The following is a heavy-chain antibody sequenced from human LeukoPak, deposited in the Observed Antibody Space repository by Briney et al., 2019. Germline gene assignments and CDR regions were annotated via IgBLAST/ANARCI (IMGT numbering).Heavy chain of an antibody. D-gene: IGHD2-2*01. V-gene: IGHV3-23*01. CDR2: ISGSGGST. CDR1: GFTFSSYA. J-gene: IGHJ3*02. CDR3: VKVRIVVVPAAMFFGAFDI. Sequence: GGSLRLSCAASGFTFSSYAMSWVRQAPGKGLEWVSAISGSGGSTYYADSVKGRSTISRDNSKNTLYLQMNSLGAEDTAVYYCVKVRIVVVPAAMFFGAFDIWGQGTMVTVSS.